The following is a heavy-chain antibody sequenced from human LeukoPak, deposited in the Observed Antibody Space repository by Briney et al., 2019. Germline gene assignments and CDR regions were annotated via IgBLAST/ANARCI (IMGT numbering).Heavy chain of an antibody. CDR1: GGSFSGYY. V-gene: IGHV4-34*01. J-gene: IGHJ4*02. Sequence: SETLSLTCAVYGGSFSGYYWSWIRQPPGKRLEWIGEINHSGSTNYNPSLKSRVTISVDTSKNQFSLKLSSVTAADTAVYYCARGHPMYCSSTSCYRLVYFDYWGQGTLVTVSS. CDR3: ARGHPMYCSSTSCYRLVYFDY. D-gene: IGHD2-2*02. CDR2: INHSGST.